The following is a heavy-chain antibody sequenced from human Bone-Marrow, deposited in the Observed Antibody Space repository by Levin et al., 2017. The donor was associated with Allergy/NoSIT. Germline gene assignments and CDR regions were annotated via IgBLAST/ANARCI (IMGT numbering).Heavy chain of an antibody. D-gene: IGHD6-13*01. CDR2: IRPNSERT. CDR1: GFTFGNHA. Sequence: GGSLRLSCAASGFTFGNHAMTWVRHAPGKGLEWVSTIRPNSERTYFADPAKGRFTVSRDDSMNMMYLQMNSLRVDDAAVYYCAREQGASGWYTVDFWGQGSLVTVSS. J-gene: IGHJ4*02. V-gene: IGHV3-23*01. CDR3: AREQGASGWYTVDF.